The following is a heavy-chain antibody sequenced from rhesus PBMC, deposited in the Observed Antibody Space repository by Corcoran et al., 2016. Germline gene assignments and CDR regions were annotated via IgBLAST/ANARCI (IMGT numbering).Heavy chain of an antibody. CDR1: GGSISDDLY. J-gene: IGHJ4*01. V-gene: IGHV4-106*01. Sequence: QVQLQESGPGLVKPSETLSLTCAVSGGSISDDLYWSWIRQPPGKGLEWIGYIYGSSGGTHYNPSLKNRVTISIDTAKNQFSLNLNSVTAADTAVYYCARGIVGANFFDYWGQGVLVTVSS. CDR2: IYGSSGGT. D-gene: IGHD1-44*02. CDR3: ARGIVGANFFDY.